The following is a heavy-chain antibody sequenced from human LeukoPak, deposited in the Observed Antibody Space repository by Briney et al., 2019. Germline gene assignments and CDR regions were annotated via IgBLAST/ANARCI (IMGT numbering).Heavy chain of an antibody. CDR1: GVTFSTYW. CDR3: ASQIKVTYGFDY. D-gene: IGHD3-10*01. V-gene: IGHV3-74*01. Sequence: PGGSLRLSCAASGVTFSTYWVHWVRQAPGKGLVWVSGINSDGTKTGYADSVKGRFTISRDNAKNTLYLQMNSLRAEDTAVYYCASQIKVTYGFDYWGQGTLVTVSS. J-gene: IGHJ4*02. CDR2: INSDGTKT.